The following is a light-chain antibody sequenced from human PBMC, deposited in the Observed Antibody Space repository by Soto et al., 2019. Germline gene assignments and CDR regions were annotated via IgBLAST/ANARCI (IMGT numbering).Light chain of an antibody. CDR1: QSVSSN. CDR3: QQYNNWPRT. V-gene: IGKV3-15*01. J-gene: IGKJ1*01. Sequence: DIVLTQSPATLSVSPRERATLSCRASQSVSSNLAWYQQKPGQAPRLLIYGASTRATGIPARFSGSGSGTEFTLTISSLQSEDFAVYYCQQYNNWPRTFGQGTKVDIK. CDR2: GAS.